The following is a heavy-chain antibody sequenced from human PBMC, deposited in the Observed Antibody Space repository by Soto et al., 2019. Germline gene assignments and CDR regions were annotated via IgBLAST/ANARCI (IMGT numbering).Heavy chain of an antibody. CDR1: GYSFSSFW. Sequence: ELLLVQSGAVVKKPGESLKISCKASGYSFSSFWIGWVRQMPGKGLEWMGIIDPDDSETKYGPSFHGQVTISVDKSITTTYSHLNNLTASDTAMYYCARPTGTYGLDVWGQGTLVTVSS. CDR3: ARPTGTYGLDV. V-gene: IGHV5-51*01. D-gene: IGHD1-1*01. J-gene: IGHJ6*02. CDR2: IDPDDSET.